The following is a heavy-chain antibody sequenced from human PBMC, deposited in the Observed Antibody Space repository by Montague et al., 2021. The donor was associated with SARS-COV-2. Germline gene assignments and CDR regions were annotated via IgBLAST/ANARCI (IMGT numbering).Heavy chain of an antibody. CDR3: AKDRWGVPGPLDPFDY. CDR2: FTGGSGGST. V-gene: IGHV3-23*01. J-gene: IGHJ4*02. D-gene: IGHD3-10*01. Sequence: WIRQSPGKGLEWVSTFTGGSGGSTYYANSVKGRFTISRDSSKNTLYLQMNNLRAEDTAVYYCAKDRWGVPGPLDPFDYWGQGTLVTVSS.